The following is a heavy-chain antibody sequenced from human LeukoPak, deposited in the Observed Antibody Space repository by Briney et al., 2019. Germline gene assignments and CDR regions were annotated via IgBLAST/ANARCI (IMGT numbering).Heavy chain of an antibody. CDR2: ISGSGVST. D-gene: IGHD3-10*01. Sequence: GGSLRLSCAASGFTFSRYAVLGVGQARGEGVVCVSPISGSGVSTYYADSVKRQFTISRDNSKNTLYLQMNSRRAEDTAVYYCAKDPHYYGSGSYYPFDYWGQGTLVTVSS. CDR3: AKDPHYYGSGSYYPFDY. CDR1: GFTFSRYA. J-gene: IGHJ4*02. V-gene: IGHV3-23*01.